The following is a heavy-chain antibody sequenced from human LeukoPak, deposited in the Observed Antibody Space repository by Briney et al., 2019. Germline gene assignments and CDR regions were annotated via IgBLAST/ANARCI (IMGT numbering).Heavy chain of an antibody. Sequence: ASVKVSCKASGYTFTTYGISWVRQAPGQGLEWMGWMSVYNGNTNYAQKLQGRAAMTTDTSTSTAYMELRRLRSDDTAVYYCARDQRLIVPAAISPVYYYYGLDVWGQGTTVTVSS. CDR3: ARDQRLIVPAAISPVYYYYGLDV. D-gene: IGHD2-2*01. J-gene: IGHJ6*02. CDR1: GYTFTTYG. CDR2: MSVYNGNT. V-gene: IGHV1-18*01.